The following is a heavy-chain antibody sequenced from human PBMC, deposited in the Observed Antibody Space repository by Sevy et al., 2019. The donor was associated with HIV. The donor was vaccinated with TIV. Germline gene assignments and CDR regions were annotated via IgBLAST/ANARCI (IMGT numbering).Heavy chain of an antibody. Sequence: ASVKVTGKASGYTFTSYGISWVRQAPGQGLEWMGCISAYNGNTNYAQKLQGRVTMTTDTSTSTAYMELRSLRSDDTAVYYCAREEGGAHYFDYWGQGTLVTVSS. D-gene: IGHD3-16*01. V-gene: IGHV1-18*01. J-gene: IGHJ4*02. CDR1: GYTFTSYG. CDR3: AREEGGAHYFDY. CDR2: ISAYNGNT.